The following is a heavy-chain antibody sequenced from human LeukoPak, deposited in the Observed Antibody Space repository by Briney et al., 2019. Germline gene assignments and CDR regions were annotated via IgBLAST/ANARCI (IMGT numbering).Heavy chain of an antibody. V-gene: IGHV3-21*01. CDR3: TKTPLSGYYFDL. CDR2: IDGSSTYV. J-gene: IGHJ4*02. CDR1: GLDFTTYS. Sequence: GGSLRLSCVASGLDFTTYSMNWVRPAPGQGLQWVASIDGSSTYVFYADSVKGRFTITRDNAKNSLYLQMGSLRADDTALYYCTKTPLSGYYFDLWGQGTMVTVSS. D-gene: IGHD3-3*01.